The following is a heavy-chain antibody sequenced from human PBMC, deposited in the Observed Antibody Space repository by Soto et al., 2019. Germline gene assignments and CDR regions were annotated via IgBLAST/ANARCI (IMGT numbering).Heavy chain of an antibody. CDR1: GFTFGNYA. J-gene: IGHJ4*02. CDR2: ISGSGGST. CDR3: AKEGGATVAGTSEKPFDY. Sequence: EVRLLESGGGLVQPGGSVRLSSAGSGFTFGNYAMSWVRQAPGKGLEWVSGISGSGGSTHYADSVKGRFTISRDNSKNTLFLQANSLRVDDTAVFYCAKEGGATVAGTSEKPFDYWGQGTLVTVSS. V-gene: IGHV3-23*01. D-gene: IGHD6-19*01.